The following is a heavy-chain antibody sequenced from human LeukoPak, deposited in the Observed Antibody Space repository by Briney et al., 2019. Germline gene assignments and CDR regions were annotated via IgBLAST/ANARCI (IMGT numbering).Heavy chain of an antibody. Sequence: SETLSLTCAVYGGSFSGYYWSWMRQPPGKGLEWVGEINHSGSTNYNPSLKSRVTISVDTSKNQFSLKLSSVTAADTAVYYCARAAIRGIRWFDPWGQGTLVTVSS. J-gene: IGHJ5*02. D-gene: IGHD2-21*01. CDR1: GGSFSGYY. V-gene: IGHV4-34*01. CDR2: INHSGST. CDR3: ARAAIRGIRWFDP.